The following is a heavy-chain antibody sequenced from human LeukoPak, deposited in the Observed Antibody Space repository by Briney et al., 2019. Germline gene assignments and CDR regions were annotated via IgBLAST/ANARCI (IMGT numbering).Heavy chain of an antibody. V-gene: IGHV3-7*01. J-gene: IGHJ6*02. CDR3: ARYRLDYGDYYYCGMDV. D-gene: IGHD4-17*01. CDR2: IKQDGSER. CDR1: GFTFSSYW. Sequence: GGSLRLSCAASGFTFSSYWMSWVRQAPGKGLEWVANIKQDGSERYYVDSVKGRFTISRDNAKNSLYLQMNSLRAEDTAVYYCARYRLDYGDYYYCGMDVWGQGTTVTVSS.